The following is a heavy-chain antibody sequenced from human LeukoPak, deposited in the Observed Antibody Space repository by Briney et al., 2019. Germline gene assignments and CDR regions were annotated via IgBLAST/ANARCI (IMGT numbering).Heavy chain of an antibody. J-gene: IGHJ4*02. V-gene: IGHV4-4*07. CDR1: GGSIRNYF. CDR2: IYTSGST. CDR3: ARESKSYDGSGFYHDY. D-gene: IGHD3-22*01. Sequence: SETLSLTCSVSGGSIRNYFWSWTRQPAWKGLEWIGRIYTSGSTDYNPSLRSRVTMSVDTSRNQFSLRLTSMTAADTAVYYCARESKSYDGSGFYHDYWGQGTLVAVSS.